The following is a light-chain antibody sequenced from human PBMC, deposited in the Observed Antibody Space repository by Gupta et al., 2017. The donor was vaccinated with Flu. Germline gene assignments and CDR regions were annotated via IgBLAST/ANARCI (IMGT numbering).Light chain of an antibody. J-gene: IGKJ2*03. CDR1: QSVSSSY. Sequence: EIVLPQSPVTLSLSPGERATLSCRASQSVSSSYLAWYQQKPGQAPRLLIYGASSRATGIPDRFSGRGSGTDFTLTISRLEPEDFAVYYCQQYGSSPRYSFGQGTKLEIK. V-gene: IGKV3-20*01. CDR3: QQYGSSPRYS. CDR2: GAS.